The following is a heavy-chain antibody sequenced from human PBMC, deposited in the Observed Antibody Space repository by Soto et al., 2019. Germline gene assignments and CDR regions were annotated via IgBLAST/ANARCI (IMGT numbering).Heavy chain of an antibody. V-gene: IGHV3-21*01. D-gene: IGHD2-2*01. CDR2: ISTRSSYI. CDR3: ARGLIKYRLLCAPDL. J-gene: IGHJ4*02. CDR1: GFTFSTYT. Sequence: EVQLVESGGGPVKPGGSLRLSCAASGFTFSTYTMNWVRQAPGKGLEWVSSISTRSSYIYYADSVKGRFTISRDDAENSLYLHMSSLRSEDTAVYYCARGLIKYRLLCAPDLWGQGTLVTVSS.